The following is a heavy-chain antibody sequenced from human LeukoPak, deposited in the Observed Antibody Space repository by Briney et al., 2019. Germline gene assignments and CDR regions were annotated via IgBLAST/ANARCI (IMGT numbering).Heavy chain of an antibody. D-gene: IGHD5-18*01. Sequence: PGGSLRLSGAASGFTFSSYNMNWVRQAPGKGLEWVSSISSSSTYIYYADSVRGRFTISRDNAKNSLYLQMNSLRAEDTAVYYCAIDPGTVDTAMVPVWDYWGQGTLVPVSA. J-gene: IGHJ4*02. CDR2: ISSSSTYI. V-gene: IGHV3-21*01. CDR3: AIDPGTVDTAMVPVWDY. CDR1: GFTFSSYN.